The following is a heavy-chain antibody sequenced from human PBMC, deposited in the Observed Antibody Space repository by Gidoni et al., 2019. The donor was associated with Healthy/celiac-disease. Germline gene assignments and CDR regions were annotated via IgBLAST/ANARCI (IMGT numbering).Heavy chain of an antibody. D-gene: IGHD1-26*01. CDR1: GFTFSSYA. CDR2: ISYDGSNK. Sequence: QVQLVESGGGVVQPGRSLGLSCAASGFTFSSYAMHWVRQAPGKGLEWVAVISYDGSNKYYADSVKGRFTISRDNSKNTLYLQMNSLRAEDTAVYYCARAGTVHGKWELLGYWGQGTLVTVSS. V-gene: IGHV3-30-3*01. J-gene: IGHJ4*02. CDR3: ARAGTVHGKWELLGY.